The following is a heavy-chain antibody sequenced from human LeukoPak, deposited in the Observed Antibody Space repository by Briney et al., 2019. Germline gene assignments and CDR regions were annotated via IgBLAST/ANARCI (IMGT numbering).Heavy chain of an antibody. CDR2: INPNSGGT. V-gene: IGHV1-2*02. CDR3: ATDGYCSGGSCNRFYY. J-gene: IGHJ4*02. Sequence: ASVKVSCKASGYTFTGYYIHWVRQAPGQGLEWMGWINPNSGGTNYAQNFQGRFTMTRDTSISTAYMELSSLRSDDTAMYYCATDGYCSGGSCNRFYYWGQGTLVTVSS. CDR1: GYTFTGYY. D-gene: IGHD2-15*01.